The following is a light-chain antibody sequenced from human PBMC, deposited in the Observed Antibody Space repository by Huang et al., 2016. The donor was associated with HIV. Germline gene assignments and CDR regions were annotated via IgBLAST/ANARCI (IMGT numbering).Light chain of an antibody. CDR3: LQHYNFPRT. CDR1: QGIRND. CDR2: AAS. V-gene: IGKV1-6*01. J-gene: IGKJ1*01. Sequence: AIQMTQSPSSLSASVGDRVTITCRASQGIRNDLDWYQQKPGQAPKVLIYAASNLQSGSPSRFSGSGSGTEFTLTITSLQPEDFATYYCLQHYNFPRTFGQGTKVELK.